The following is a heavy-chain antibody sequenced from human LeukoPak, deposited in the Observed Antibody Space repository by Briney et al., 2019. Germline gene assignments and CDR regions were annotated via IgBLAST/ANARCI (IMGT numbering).Heavy chain of an antibody. V-gene: IGHV1-18*01. Sequence: ASVKVSCKASGYTFTSYGISWVRQAPGQGLEWMGWISAYNGNTNYAQKLQGRVTMTTDTSTSTTYMELRSLRSDDTAVYYCARAALGYSSGWANYYYYGMDVWGQGTTVTVSS. J-gene: IGHJ6*02. CDR3: ARAALGYSSGWANYYYYGMDV. D-gene: IGHD6-19*01. CDR2: ISAYNGNT. CDR1: GYTFTSYG.